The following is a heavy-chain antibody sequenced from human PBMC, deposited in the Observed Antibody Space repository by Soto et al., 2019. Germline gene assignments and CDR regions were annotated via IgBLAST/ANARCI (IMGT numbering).Heavy chain of an antibody. J-gene: IGHJ6*02. CDR1: GYTFTSYA. V-gene: IGHV1-3*01. CDR3: ASSYSNSALIDYSYYGMNV. CDR2: INAGNGNT. D-gene: IGHD1-26*01. Sequence: QVQLVQSGAEVKKPGASVKVSCKASGYTFTSYAMHWVRQAPGQRLDWMGWINAGNGNTKYSHKFQGRITITRDTSASTDYMELSSLRSEDTAVYYCASSYSNSALIDYSYYGMNVWGHGTTVTVSS.